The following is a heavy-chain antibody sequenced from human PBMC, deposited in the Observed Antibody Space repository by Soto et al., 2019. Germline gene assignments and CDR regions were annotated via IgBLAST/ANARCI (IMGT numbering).Heavy chain of an antibody. CDR1: GGSISSYY. CDR2: IHTSGST. Sequence: QVQLQESGPGLVKPSETLSLTCTVSGGSISSYYWSWIRQPAGKGLEWIGRIHTSGSTNYNPSLKSRVTMSVDTSKNQFSLKLSSVTAADTAVYYCARDLGSGWANWFDPWGQGTLVTVSS. CDR3: ARDLGSGWANWFDP. V-gene: IGHV4-4*07. D-gene: IGHD6-19*01. J-gene: IGHJ5*02.